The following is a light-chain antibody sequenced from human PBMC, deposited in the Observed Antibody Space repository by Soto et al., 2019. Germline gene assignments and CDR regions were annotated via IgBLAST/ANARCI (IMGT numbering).Light chain of an antibody. CDR3: HQYDSWWT. CDR1: QSISGTF. Sequence: EIVLTQSPGTLSLSPGARATLSCRASQSISGTFLAWYQHNPGQAPRVLIYGATRRATGIPDRFSGSGSGTDFTLTFIRLEPEDFAIYYCHQYDSWWTFGQGTKVEMK. V-gene: IGKV3-20*01. CDR2: GAT. J-gene: IGKJ1*01.